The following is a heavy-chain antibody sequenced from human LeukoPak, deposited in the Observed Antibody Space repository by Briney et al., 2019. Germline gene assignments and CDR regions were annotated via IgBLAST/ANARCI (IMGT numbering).Heavy chain of an antibody. D-gene: IGHD4/OR15-4a*01. CDR1: GFTFSDYY. CDR2: ISSSGSTI. J-gene: IGHJ4*02. CDR3: ARGVPYGAPDY. Sequence: GGSLRLSCAASGFTFSDYYMSWIRQAPGKGLEWVSYISSSGSTIYYADSVKVRFTISRDNAKNSLYLQMNSLRAEDAAVYYCARGVPYGAPDYWGQGTLVTVSS. V-gene: IGHV3-11*01.